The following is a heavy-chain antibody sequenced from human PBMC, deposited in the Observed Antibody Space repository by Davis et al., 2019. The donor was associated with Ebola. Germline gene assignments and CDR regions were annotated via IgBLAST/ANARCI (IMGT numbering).Heavy chain of an antibody. V-gene: IGHV6-1*01. CDR3: ARGWLRGGLDV. Sequence: PSQTLSLTCDTSGDTVSSIDGAWNWIRQSPSRGLEWLGRTYFSSKWYHDYAVSVKSRITINPDTSKNQFSLQLNSVTPEDTALYYCARGWLRGGLDVWGEGTTVTVSP. CDR2: TYFSSKWYH. CDR1: GDTVSSIDGA. D-gene: IGHD5-18*01. J-gene: IGHJ6*04.